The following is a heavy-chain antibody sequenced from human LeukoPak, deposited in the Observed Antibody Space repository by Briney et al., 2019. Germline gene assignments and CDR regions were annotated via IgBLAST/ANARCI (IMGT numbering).Heavy chain of an antibody. J-gene: IGHJ6*03. CDR1: GFTFSNAW. CDR2: IKSKTDGGTT. CDR3: TTVLIGAVVTGKYYYYMDV. Sequence: NPGGSLRLSCAASGFTFSNAWMSWVRQAPGKGLEWVGRIKSKTDGGTTDYAAPVKGRFTISRDDSKNTLYLQMNSLKTEDTAVYYCTTVLIGAVVTGKYYYYMDVWGKGTTVTVSS. D-gene: IGHD4-23*01. V-gene: IGHV3-15*01.